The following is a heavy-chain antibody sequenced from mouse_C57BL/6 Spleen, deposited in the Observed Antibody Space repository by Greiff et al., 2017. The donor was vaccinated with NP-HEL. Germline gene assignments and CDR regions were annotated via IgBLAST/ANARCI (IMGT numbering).Heavy chain of an antibody. J-gene: IGHJ3*01. V-gene: IGHV1-26*01. D-gene: IGHD2-5*01. CDR1: GYTFTDYY. Sequence: EVQLQQSGPELVKPGASVKISCKASGYTFTDYYMNWVKQSHGKSLEWIGDINPNNGGTSYNQKFKGKATLTVDKSSSTAYMELRSLTYEDSAVYDCARRGYSNYVSWFAYWAKGLWSLSLQ. CDR2: INPNNGGT. CDR3: ARRGYSNYVSWFAY.